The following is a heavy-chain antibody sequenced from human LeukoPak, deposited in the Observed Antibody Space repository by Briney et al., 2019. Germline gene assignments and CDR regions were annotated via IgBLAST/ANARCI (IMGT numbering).Heavy chain of an antibody. J-gene: IGHJ3*02. CDR1: GITFSNAW. V-gene: IGHV3-53*01. D-gene: IGHD5-24*01. CDR2: IYSGGST. Sequence: GGSLRLSCVVSGITFSNAWMNWVRQAPGKGLEWVSVIYSGGSTYYADSVKGRFTISRDNSKNTLYLQMNSLRAEDTAVYYCARDSRDGYFRANDAFDIWGQGTMVTVSS. CDR3: ARDSRDGYFRANDAFDI.